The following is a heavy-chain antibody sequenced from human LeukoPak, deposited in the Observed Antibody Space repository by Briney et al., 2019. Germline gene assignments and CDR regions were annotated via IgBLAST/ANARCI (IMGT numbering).Heavy chain of an antibody. D-gene: IGHD4-11*01. J-gene: IGHJ3*02. V-gene: IGHV3-23*01. CDR1: GLTFSSYA. CDR2: ISGSGGST. CDR3: ASQTRAHAFDI. Sequence: GGSLRLSCAASGLTFSSYAMSWVRQAPGKGLEWVSAISGSGGSTYYADSVKGRFTISRDNYKNTLYLQMNSLRAEDTAVYYCASQTRAHAFDIWGQGTMVTVSS.